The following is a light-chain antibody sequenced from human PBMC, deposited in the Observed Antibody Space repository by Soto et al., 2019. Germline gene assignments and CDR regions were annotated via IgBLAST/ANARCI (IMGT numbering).Light chain of an antibody. V-gene: IGKV4-1*01. CDR1: QTVLYSSNNKNY. CDR3: HQYYLTPYT. J-gene: IGKJ2*01. CDR2: WAS. Sequence: DIVMTQSPGSLAVSLGERATINCKSSQTVLYSSNNKNYLAWYQQKPGQPPKLLIYWASTRESGVTDRFSGSGSGTDFTLTINNLQAEDVAVYYCHQYYLTPYTFGQGTKLELK.